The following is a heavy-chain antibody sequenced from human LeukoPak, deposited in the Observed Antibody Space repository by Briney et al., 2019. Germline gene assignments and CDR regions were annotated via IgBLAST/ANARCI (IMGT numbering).Heavy chain of an antibody. V-gene: IGHV4-39*07. D-gene: IGHD1-1*01. J-gene: IGHJ5*02. CDR2: IYYSGST. CDR3: ATLTTPGWFNP. CDR1: GGSISSGSYY. Sequence: SETLSLTCTVSGGSISSGSYYWGWIRQPPGKGLEWIGSIYYSGSTYYNPSLKSRVTISVDTSKNQFSLKLSSVTAADTAVYYCATLTTPGWFNPWGQGTLVTVSS.